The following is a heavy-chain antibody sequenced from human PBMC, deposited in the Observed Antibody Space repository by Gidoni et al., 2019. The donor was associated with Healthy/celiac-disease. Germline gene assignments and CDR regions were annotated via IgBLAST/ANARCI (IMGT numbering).Heavy chain of an antibody. CDR3: ARGLSEVVATIRPGIRRKYYFDY. Sequence: EVQLVESGGGLVQPGGSLRLSCSASGFTVSSTYLSWVRQAPGKGLEWVSVIYSGGSTYYADSVKGRFTISRDNSKNTLYLQMNSLRAEDTAVYYCARGLSEVVATIRPGIRRKYYFDYWGQGTLVTVSS. CDR2: IYSGGST. V-gene: IGHV3-66*01. CDR1: GFTVSSTY. D-gene: IGHD5-12*01. J-gene: IGHJ4*02.